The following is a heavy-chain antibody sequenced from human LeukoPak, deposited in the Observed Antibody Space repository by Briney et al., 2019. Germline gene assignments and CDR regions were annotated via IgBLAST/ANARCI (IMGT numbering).Heavy chain of an antibody. V-gene: IGHV1-69*05. CDR2: ILPIFRTT. CDR3: ARGVGGYQLPHNWFDP. CDR1: GGSFFINYP. J-gene: IGHJ5*02. Sequence: SVKVSCKASGGSFFINYPISWVRQAPGQGLEWMGGILPIFRTTTYAQKFQGRVTITTDESTRTFYMELSSLKSEDTAVYYCARGVGGYQLPHNWFDPWGQGTLVTVSS. D-gene: IGHD2-2*01.